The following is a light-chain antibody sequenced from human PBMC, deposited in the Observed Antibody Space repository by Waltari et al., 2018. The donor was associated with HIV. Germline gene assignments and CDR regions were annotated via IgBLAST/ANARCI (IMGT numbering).Light chain of an antibody. Sequence: SVLTQPPSASGTPGQRVTIPCSGSTSTIGSNDVFWYQHPPGAAPKPLIHRNNQRPSGVPDRFSGSTSGTSASLAISGLRSEDEADYYCVAWDDSLRGVVFGGGTKVAAL. J-gene: IGLJ2*01. V-gene: IGLV1-47*01. CDR2: RNN. CDR1: TSTIGSND. CDR3: VAWDDSLRGVV.